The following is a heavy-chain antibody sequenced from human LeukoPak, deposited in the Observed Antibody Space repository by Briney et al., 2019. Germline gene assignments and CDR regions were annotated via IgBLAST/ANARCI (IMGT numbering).Heavy chain of an antibody. CDR1: GFTFSNYV. D-gene: IGHD3-22*01. CDR3: AKGDYYDSSGYYHPSDY. Sequence: GGSLRLSCAASGFTFSNYVMHWVRQAPGKGLDWVAVISYDGSNKYYADSVKGRFTISRDNSKNTLYLQMNSLRAEDTAVYYCAKGDYYDSSGYYHPSDYWGQGTLVTVSS. CDR2: ISYDGSNK. J-gene: IGHJ4*02. V-gene: IGHV3-30*18.